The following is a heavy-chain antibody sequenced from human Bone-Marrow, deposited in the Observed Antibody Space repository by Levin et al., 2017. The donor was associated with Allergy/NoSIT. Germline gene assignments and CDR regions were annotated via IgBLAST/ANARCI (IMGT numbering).Heavy chain of an antibody. J-gene: IGHJ3*02. CDR2: VSHHAIS. D-gene: IGHD4-17*01. CDR3: AVFSLRYGTFDI. V-gene: IGHV4-34*01. Sequence: TSETLSLTCAVSGGSLGGYYWSWLRQPPGKGLEWIGEVSHHAISTYNPSLDSRVTLLVDPSRNHFSLDLHSVTAADTGVYYCAVFSLRYGTFDIWGQGTMVTVSS. CDR1: GGSLGGYY.